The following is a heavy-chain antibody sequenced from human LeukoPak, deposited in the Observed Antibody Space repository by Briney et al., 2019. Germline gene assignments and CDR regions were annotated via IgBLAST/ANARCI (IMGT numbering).Heavy chain of an antibody. Sequence: GALRLSCAASGLTFSDYYMTWIRQTPGKGLEWVSYISSSSNNIHYANSVRGRFTISRDNAKNSVYLQMNSLRAEDTAIYYCARAAGWFDPWGQGTLVTVSS. CDR2: ISSSSNNI. CDR3: ARAAGWFDP. CDR1: GLTFSDYY. J-gene: IGHJ5*02. V-gene: IGHV3-11*01.